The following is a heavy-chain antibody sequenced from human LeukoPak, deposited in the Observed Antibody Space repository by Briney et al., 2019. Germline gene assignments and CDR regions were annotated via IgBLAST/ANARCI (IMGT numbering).Heavy chain of an antibody. Sequence: ASVKVSCKASGYTFTGYYMHWVRQAPGQGLEWVGWINTNSGGTNYARKFQGRVTMTRDTSISTAYMELSRLRSDDTAVYYCARPLYDFWSGYYDWGQGTLVTVSS. CDR2: INTNSGGT. D-gene: IGHD3-3*01. J-gene: IGHJ4*02. V-gene: IGHV1-2*02. CDR1: GYTFTGYY. CDR3: ARPLYDFWSGYYD.